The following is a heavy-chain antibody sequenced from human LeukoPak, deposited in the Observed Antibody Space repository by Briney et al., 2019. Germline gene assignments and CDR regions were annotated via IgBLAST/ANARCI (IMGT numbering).Heavy chain of an antibody. D-gene: IGHD1-26*01. CDR2: ISGSGVMT. Sequence: GGSLRLSCAASGFTFSDYDMTWVRQAPGKGLEWVATISGSGVMTYYADAVKGRFTVSGDNSKNTLYLQMSSLTAADTAVYYCAKDRSIGTYSTVDHWGQGTLVTVSS. V-gene: IGHV3-23*01. CDR1: GFTFSDYD. J-gene: IGHJ4*02. CDR3: AKDRSIGTYSTVDH.